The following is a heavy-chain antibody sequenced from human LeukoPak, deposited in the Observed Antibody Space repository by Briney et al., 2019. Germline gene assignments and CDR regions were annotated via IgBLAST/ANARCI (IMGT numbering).Heavy chain of an antibody. Sequence: PGGSLRLSCAASGFTFSRYAMHWVRQAPGKGLEWVAVISYDGSNEYYPDSVKGRFIISRDNSKNTLYLQMNSLRPEDTAVYYCAREAEAFDIWGQGTMVTVSS. CDR1: GFTFSRYA. CDR3: AREAEAFDI. J-gene: IGHJ3*02. CDR2: ISYDGSNE. V-gene: IGHV3-30-3*01.